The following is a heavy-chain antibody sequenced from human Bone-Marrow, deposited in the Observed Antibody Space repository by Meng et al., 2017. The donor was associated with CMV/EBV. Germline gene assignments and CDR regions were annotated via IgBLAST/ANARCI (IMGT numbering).Heavy chain of an antibody. D-gene: IGHD1-26*01. CDR3: ASDAGDFNPFDY. CDR1: GFTITSSG. V-gene: IGHV3-23*01. J-gene: IGHJ4*03. CDR2: IDGSGTNT. Sequence: GESLKISCAASGFTITSSGMGWVRHVPGKGPEWLSTIDGSGTNTHYADSVKGRFTISRDNSMCTVSLQMNSLRADDTAGYYCASDAGDFNPFDYWGQGTVVTVSS.